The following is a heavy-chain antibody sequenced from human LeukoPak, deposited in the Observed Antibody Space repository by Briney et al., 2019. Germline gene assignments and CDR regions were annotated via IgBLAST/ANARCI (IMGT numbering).Heavy chain of an antibody. V-gene: IGHV3-7*01. D-gene: IGHD3-9*01. CDR3: ARGHDILTGYGPLSFEP. Sequence: GGSLRLSCAASGFTFSGYYMTWVRLPPGKGLEWVANINQGGSEKDYVDSVKGRFTISRDNAKNSLYLQMNSLKAEDQAVYYCARGHDILTGYGPLSFEPWGQGTLVTVSS. J-gene: IGHJ5*02. CDR2: INQGGSEK. CDR1: GFTFSGYY.